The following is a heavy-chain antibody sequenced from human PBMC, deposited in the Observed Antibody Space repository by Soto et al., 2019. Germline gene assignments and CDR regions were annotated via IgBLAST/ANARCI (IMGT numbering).Heavy chain of an antibody. CDR1: GSTFTSYG. J-gene: IGHJ4*02. Sequence: ASVKVSCPASGSTFTSYGIRWVRQAPGQGLEWMGWISACNGNTHYAPKLQGRVPMTTDTSTSTAYMELRSLRSDDKAVYYCPRDSRSKGYNRRLGYPYYFDYRRQGTLVTVSS. CDR2: ISACNGNT. V-gene: IGHV1-18*04. CDR3: PRDSRSKGYNRRLGYPYYFDY. D-gene: IGHD6-25*01.